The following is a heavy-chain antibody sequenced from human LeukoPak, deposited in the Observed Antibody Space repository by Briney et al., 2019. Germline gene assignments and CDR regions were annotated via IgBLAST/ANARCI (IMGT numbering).Heavy chain of an antibody. CDR2: IYYSGST. Sequence: SETLSLTCTVSGGSISSGDYYWSWIRHPPGKGLEWIGYIYYSGSTYYNPSLKSRVTISVDTSKNQFSLKLSSVTAADTAVYYSARVPLAYHYDSSGYGAFDIWGQGTMVTVSS. CDR1: GGSISSGDYY. V-gene: IGHV4-30-4*01. CDR3: ARVPLAYHYDSSGYGAFDI. D-gene: IGHD3-22*01. J-gene: IGHJ3*02.